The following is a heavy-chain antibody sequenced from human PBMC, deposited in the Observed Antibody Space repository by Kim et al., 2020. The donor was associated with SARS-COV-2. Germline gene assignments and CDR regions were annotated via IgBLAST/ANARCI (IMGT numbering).Heavy chain of an antibody. V-gene: IGHV4-34*01. Sequence: PSLKGRVTISVDTSKNQFSLKRRSVTAAATAVYYCARGGVVIVASVAFDIWGQGTMVTVSS. D-gene: IGHD2-21*01. J-gene: IGHJ3*02. CDR3: ARGGVVIVASVAFDI.